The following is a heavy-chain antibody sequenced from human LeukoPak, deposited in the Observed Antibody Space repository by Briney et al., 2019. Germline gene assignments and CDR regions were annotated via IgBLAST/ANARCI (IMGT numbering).Heavy chain of an antibody. CDR3: ARERDMITFGGVIDYFDY. Sequence: GGSLRLSCAASGLTFSSYWMHWVRQAPGKGLVWVSRINSDGSTTTYADSVKGRFTISRDNAKNSLYLQMNSLRAEDTAVYYCARERDMITFGGVIDYFDYWGQGTLVTVSS. CDR2: INSDGSTT. CDR1: GLTFSSYW. V-gene: IGHV3-74*01. J-gene: IGHJ4*02. D-gene: IGHD3-16*02.